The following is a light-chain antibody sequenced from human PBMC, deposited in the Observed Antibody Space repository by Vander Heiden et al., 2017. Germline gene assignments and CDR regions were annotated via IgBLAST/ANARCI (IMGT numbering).Light chain of an antibody. CDR3: SSYAGSYTYV. Sequence: QSALTQPASVSGSPGQSITISCTGTSSDVGSYNLVSWYQHRPGTAPKLLIYAVTERPSGVSKRFSGSKSGNTASLTISGLQAEDEADYHCSSYAGSYTYVFGTGTEVTVL. CDR1: SSDVGSYNL. V-gene: IGLV2-23*02. J-gene: IGLJ1*01. CDR2: AVT.